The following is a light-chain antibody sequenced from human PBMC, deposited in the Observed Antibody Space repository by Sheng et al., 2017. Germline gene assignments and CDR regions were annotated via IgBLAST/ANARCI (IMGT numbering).Light chain of an antibody. J-gene: IGKJ5*01. CDR1: PGINNY. CDR2: DAS. V-gene: IGKV1-27*01. Sequence: DIQMTQSPSSLYASVGDRVSITCRASPGINNYLAWYQQKPGEVPQLLIYDASTLRSGVPSRFSGSRSGRDFTLTISSLQPEDFATYYCQSYNRVPRSFGQGTRLDIK. CDR3: QSYNRVPRS.